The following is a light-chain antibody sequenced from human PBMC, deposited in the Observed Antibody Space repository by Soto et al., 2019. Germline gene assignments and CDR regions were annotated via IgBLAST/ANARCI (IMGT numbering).Light chain of an antibody. CDR1: QNINSPY. CDR3: QHYGSSPRRT. Sequence: EIVLTQSPGTLSLSPGDRATLSCRVNQNINSPYLAWYQHKPGQAPRLLVFGTSSRATGIPDRFSGSRSGTDFTLTIQRLEPEDFALCYCQHYGSSPRRTFGQGTKVEMK. V-gene: IGKV3-20*01. J-gene: IGKJ1*01. CDR2: GTS.